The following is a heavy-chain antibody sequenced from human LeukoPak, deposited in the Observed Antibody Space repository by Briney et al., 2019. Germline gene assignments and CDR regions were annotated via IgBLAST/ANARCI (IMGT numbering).Heavy chain of an antibody. CDR2: IYHSGST. V-gene: IGHV4-30-2*01. D-gene: IGHD3-22*01. CDR1: GGSISSGGYS. Sequence: SETLSPTCAVSGGSISSGGYSWSWIRQPPGKGLEWIGYIYHSGSTYYNPSLKSRVTISVDRSKNQFSLKLSSVTAADTAVYYCARASPGYDSSGYLQGYYYMDVWGKGTTVTVSS. J-gene: IGHJ6*03. CDR3: ARASPGYDSSGYLQGYYYMDV.